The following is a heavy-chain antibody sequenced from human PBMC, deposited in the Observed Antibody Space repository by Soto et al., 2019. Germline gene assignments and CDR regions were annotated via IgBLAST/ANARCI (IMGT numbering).Heavy chain of an antibody. CDR2: ISSSSFTI. D-gene: IGHD2-21*01. Sequence: PGGSLRLSCAASGFRFSDYSMNWVRQAPGRGLEWVSYISSSSFTIHYAESVEGRFAISRDNAKNSLYLQMNSLRAEDTAVYYCARDDSFAFDIWGQGTMVTVSS. J-gene: IGHJ3*02. CDR3: ARDDSFAFDI. V-gene: IGHV3-48*01. CDR1: GFRFSDYS.